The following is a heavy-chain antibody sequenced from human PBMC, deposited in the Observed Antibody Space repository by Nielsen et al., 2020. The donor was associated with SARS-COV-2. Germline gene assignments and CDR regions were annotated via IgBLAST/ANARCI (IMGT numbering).Heavy chain of an antibody. J-gene: IGHJ4*02. D-gene: IGHD5-24*01. Sequence: GGSLRLFCAASGFTFSSYAMSWVRQAPGKGLEWVSVIYSGGSSTYYADSVKGRFTISRDNSKNTLYLQMNSLRAEDTAVYYCAKDGMATDYWGQGTLVTVSS. CDR3: AKDGMATDY. CDR2: IYSGGSST. CDR1: GFTFSSYA. V-gene: IGHV3-23*03.